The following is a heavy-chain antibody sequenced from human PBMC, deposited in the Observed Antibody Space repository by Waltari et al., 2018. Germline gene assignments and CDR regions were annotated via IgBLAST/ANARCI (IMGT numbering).Heavy chain of an antibody. D-gene: IGHD3-22*01. CDR1: GYSISSGYY. V-gene: IGHV4-38-2*02. CDR2: IYHSGST. Sequence: QVQLQESGPGLVKPSETLSLTCAVSGYSISSGYYWGWLRPPPGQGLEWIGSIYHSGSTYYNPSLKSRVTISVDTSKNQFSLKLSSVTAADTAVYYCARERTDNYYDSSGYYNDYWGQGTLVTVSS. CDR3: ARERTDNYYDSSGYYNDY. J-gene: IGHJ4*02.